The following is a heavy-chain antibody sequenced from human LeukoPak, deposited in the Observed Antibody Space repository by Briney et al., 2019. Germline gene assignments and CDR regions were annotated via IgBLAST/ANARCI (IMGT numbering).Heavy chain of an antibody. J-gene: IGHJ4*02. CDR3: ARASIAAAARRGLDN. D-gene: IGHD6-13*01. CDR1: GFTFSDYY. V-gene: IGHV3-11*06. Sequence: GGSLRLSCAASGFTFSDYYMSWIRQAPGKGLEWVSYISSSSSYTNYADSVKGRFTISRDNAKNSLYLQMNSLRAEDTAVYYCARASIAAAARRGLDNWGQGTLVTVSS. CDR2: ISSSSSYT.